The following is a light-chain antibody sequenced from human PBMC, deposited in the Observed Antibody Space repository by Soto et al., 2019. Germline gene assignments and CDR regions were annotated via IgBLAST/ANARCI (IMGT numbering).Light chain of an antibody. J-gene: IGLJ2*01. V-gene: IGLV1-44*01. CDR3: AAWDASLNAVV. CDR2: TNS. CDR1: SSNIGSNT. Sequence: QSVLTQPPSASGTPGQSVTVSCSGSSSNIGSNTVNWYQQLPGTAPKLLIYTNSQRPSGVPVRFSGSKSGTSASLAISGLQSEDEADYYCAAWDASLNAVVFGGGTKLTVL.